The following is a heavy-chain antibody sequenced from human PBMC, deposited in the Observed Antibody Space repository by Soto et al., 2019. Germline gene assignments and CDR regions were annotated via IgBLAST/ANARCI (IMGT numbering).Heavy chain of an antibody. D-gene: IGHD2-21*02. CDR3: ARRDCGGDCYSWYY. Sequence: AETLSVTCTFSGGSIDSRAYSWGGIRQPPGKGLEWIGSINYSGSTYYSPSLKSRVTISIDTSRNQFSLRLSSVTAADTAVYYRARRDCGGDCYSWYYWGQGTLVTVSS. CDR1: GGSIDSRAYS. V-gene: IGHV4-39*01. CDR2: INYSGST. J-gene: IGHJ4*02.